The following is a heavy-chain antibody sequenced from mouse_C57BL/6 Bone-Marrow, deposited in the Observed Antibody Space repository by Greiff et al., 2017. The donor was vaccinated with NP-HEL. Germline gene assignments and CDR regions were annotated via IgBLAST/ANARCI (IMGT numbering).Heavy chain of an antibody. CDR1: GFNFKDYY. CDR2: IDPENGDT. CDR3: NTGLRGAMDY. J-gene: IGHJ4*01. Sequence: VQLQQSGAELVRPGASVKLSCTASGFNFKDYYMHWVKQRPEQGLEWIGWIDPENGDTEYASKFQGKATITADPSSHTAFLQLSRLTSAATSALYYNTGLRGAMDYWGQGTSVTVSS. V-gene: IGHV14-4*01. D-gene: IGHD1-1*01.